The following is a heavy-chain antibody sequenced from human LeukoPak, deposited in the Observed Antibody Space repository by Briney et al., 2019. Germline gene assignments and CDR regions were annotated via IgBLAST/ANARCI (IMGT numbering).Heavy chain of an antibody. CDR1: GFTFSSYS. CDR3: ARLVAAGRAHIDY. V-gene: IGHV3-21*04. Sequence: PGGSLRLSCAASGFTFSSYSMNWVRQAPGKGLEWVSSISSSSYIYYADSVKGRFTISRDNAKNSLYLQMNSLRAEDTAVYYCARLVAAGRAHIDYWSQGTLVTVSS. D-gene: IGHD6-13*01. CDR2: ISSSSYI. J-gene: IGHJ4*02.